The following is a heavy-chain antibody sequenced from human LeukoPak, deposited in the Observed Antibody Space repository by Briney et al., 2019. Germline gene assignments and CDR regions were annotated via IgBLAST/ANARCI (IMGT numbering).Heavy chain of an antibody. J-gene: IGHJ5*02. V-gene: IGHV3-7*01. D-gene: IGHD3-3*01. CDR2: IKQNGSEK. Sequence: GGSLRLSCAASGFTFSSVWMTWVRQVPGKGLEWVANIKQNGSEKYYMDSVKGRFTISRDDAKNSLYLQMNSLRVEDTAIYYCAKVFRTDHWGQGTLVTVSS. CDR1: GFTFSSVW. CDR3: AKVFRTDH.